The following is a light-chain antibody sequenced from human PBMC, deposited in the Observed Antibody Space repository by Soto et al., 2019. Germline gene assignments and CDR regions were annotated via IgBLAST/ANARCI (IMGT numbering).Light chain of an antibody. Sequence: EIVMTQSPATLSVSPGEGATLSCRASQSISSKLAWYQQKPGQAPRLLIYAASTRATGVPARFSGSGSGTEFTLTISSLQSEHLAVYYCQHYNDWRWTFGQGTKMEIK. CDR3: QHYNDWRWT. J-gene: IGKJ1*01. V-gene: IGKV3-15*01. CDR1: QSISSK. CDR2: AAS.